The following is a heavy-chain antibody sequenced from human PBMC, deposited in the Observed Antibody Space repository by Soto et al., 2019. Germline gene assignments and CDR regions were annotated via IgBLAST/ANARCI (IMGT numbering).Heavy chain of an antibody. CDR3: ARGNAVYCSSFHCPFGY. D-gene: IGHD2-2*01. CDR1: VFRFTTYW. V-gene: IGHV5-51*01. CDR2: IYPGDSDT. J-gene: IGHJ4*02. Sequence: GESLDISCKGSVFRFTTYWIGCVRQMPGKGLEWMGIIYPGDSDTTYSPSFHGQVTISADKSINTAYLQWSSLKASDTAMYYCARGNAVYCSSFHCPFGYWGRGTLGTVS.